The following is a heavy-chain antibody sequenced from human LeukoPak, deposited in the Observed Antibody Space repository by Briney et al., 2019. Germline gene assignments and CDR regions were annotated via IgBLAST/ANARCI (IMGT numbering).Heavy chain of an antibody. J-gene: IGHJ5*02. CDR1: GFTFSSYS. CDR3: ARDRSQYQLLWDLNWFDP. Sequence: GSLRLSCAASGFTFSSYSMNWVRQAPGKGLEWVSSISSSSSYIYYADSVKGRFTISRDNAKNSLYLQMNRLRAEDTAVYYCARDRSQYQLLWDLNWFDPWGQGTLVTVSS. CDR2: ISSSSSYI. D-gene: IGHD2-2*01. V-gene: IGHV3-21*01.